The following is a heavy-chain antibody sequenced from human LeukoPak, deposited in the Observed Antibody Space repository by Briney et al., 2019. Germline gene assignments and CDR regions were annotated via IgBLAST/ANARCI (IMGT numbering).Heavy chain of an antibody. D-gene: IGHD5-12*01. CDR3: ARGGYSFDY. CDR1: GFILSGYW. V-gene: IGHV3-7*01. J-gene: IGHJ4*02. Sequence: PGGSLRLSCAAYGFILSGYWVSWLPQAPGKGLEGVASLHADGNEKYFVHSVKGRFTVSRDNAKNSLYLQMNSLRVEDTAVYYCARGGYSFDYLGQGTLVTVSS. CDR2: LHADGNEK.